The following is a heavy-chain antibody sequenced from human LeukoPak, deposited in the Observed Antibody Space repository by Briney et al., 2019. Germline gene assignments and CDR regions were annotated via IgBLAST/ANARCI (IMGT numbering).Heavy chain of an antibody. Sequence: GRSLRLSRAAAGFTFSSFSMNCVRQSPGRGMEWLLNLGPGGTTTAYADSVRGWFTISRGNSKNTLYLQMNSLRVEDTAVYYCAKKGYDHSGTSSYYLDSWGQGTLVTVSS. CDR1: GFTFSSFS. V-gene: IGHV3-23*01. J-gene: IGHJ4*02. D-gene: IGHD3-10*01. CDR2: LGPGGTTT. CDR3: AKKGYDHSGTSSYYLDS.